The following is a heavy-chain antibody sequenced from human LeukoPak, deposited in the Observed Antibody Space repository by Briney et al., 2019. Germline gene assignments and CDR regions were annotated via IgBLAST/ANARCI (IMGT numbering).Heavy chain of an antibody. J-gene: IGHJ3*02. Sequence: ASVKVSCKAPVYTFTSYDINWVRQATGQGLEWMGWMNPNSGNTGYAQKFQGRVTMTRNTSISTAYMELSSLRSEDTAVYYCARRKFGYDDAFDIWGQGTMVTVSS. D-gene: IGHD5-12*01. V-gene: IGHV1-8*01. CDR3: ARRKFGYDDAFDI. CDR1: VYTFTSYD. CDR2: MNPNSGNT.